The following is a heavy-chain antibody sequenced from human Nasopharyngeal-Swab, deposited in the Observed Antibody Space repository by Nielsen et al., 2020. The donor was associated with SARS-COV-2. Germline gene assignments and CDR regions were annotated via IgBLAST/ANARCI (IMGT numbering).Heavy chain of an antibody. D-gene: IGHD6-6*01. J-gene: IGHJ5*02. CDR1: GFTFSSYA. V-gene: IGHV3-23*01. CDR2: ISGSGSST. Sequence: LKISCAASGFTFSSYAMSWVRQAPGKGLEWVSAISGSGSSTYYGDSVMGRFTISRDNSKNTLYLHMNRLRAEYAAVEYCAKAVAPSSSWGQGTLVTVSS. CDR3: AKAVAPSSS.